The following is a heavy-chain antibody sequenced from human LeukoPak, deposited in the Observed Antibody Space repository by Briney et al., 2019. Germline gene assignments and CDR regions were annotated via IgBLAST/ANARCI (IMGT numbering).Heavy chain of an antibody. CDR3: TKAIGGGRDAYDI. CDR1: GFTFSDYY. Sequence: GGSLRLSCAASGFTFSDYYMSWIRQAPGKGLEWVSYISSSGSTIYYADSVKGRFTITRDNSKNTVYVQMESLRAEDTAVYYCTKAIGGGRDAYDIWGQGTMVTVSS. CDR2: ISSSGSTI. V-gene: IGHV3-11*01. J-gene: IGHJ3*02. D-gene: IGHD3-16*01.